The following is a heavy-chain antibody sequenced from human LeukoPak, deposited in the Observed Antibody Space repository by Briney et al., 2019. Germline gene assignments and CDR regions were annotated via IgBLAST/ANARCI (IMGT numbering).Heavy chain of an antibody. CDR3: ARGDRYCTNGVCLYGMDV. V-gene: IGHV3-33*01. J-gene: IGHJ6*02. D-gene: IGHD2-8*01. CDR2: IWYDGSNK. CDR1: GFTLSIYG. Sequence: GGSLRLSCAASGFTLSIYGMHWVRQAPGKGLEWVAVIWYDGSNKYYADSVKGRFTISRDNSKNTLYLQMNSLRAEDTAVYYCARGDRYCTNGVCLYGMDVWGQGTTVTVSS.